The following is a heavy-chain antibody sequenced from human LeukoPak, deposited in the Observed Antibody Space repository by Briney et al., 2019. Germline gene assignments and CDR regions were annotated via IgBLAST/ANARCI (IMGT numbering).Heavy chain of an antibody. Sequence: SETLSLTCAVYGGSFSGYYWSWIRQHPGKGLEWIGYIYYSGSTYYNLSLKSRVTISVDTSKNQFSLKLSSVTAADTAVYYCARGHYLMFDPWGQGTLVTVSS. CDR2: IYYSGST. V-gene: IGHV4-31*11. CDR3: ARGHYLMFDP. J-gene: IGHJ5*02. D-gene: IGHD3-10*01. CDR1: GGSFSGYY.